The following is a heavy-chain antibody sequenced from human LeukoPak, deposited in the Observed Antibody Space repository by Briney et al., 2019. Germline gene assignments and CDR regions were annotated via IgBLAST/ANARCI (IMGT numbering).Heavy chain of an antibody. CDR1: GYTFTNYA. V-gene: IGHV1-18*01. CDR3: ARAGPYNAWQSYDFWSGTTEGGYYFDY. Sequence: ASVKVSCKASGYTFTNYAMHWVRQAPGQGLEWMGWISAYNGNTNYAQKLQGRVTMTTDTSTSTAYMELRSLRSDDTAVYYCARAGPYNAWQSYDFWSGTTEGGYYFDYWGQGTLVTVSS. D-gene: IGHD3-3*01. CDR2: ISAYNGNT. J-gene: IGHJ4*02.